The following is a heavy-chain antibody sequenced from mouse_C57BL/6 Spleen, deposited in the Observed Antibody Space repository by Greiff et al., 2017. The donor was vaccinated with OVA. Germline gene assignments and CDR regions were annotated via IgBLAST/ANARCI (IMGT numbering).Heavy chain of an antibody. V-gene: IGHV1-55*01. D-gene: IGHD1-1*01. CDR1: GYTFTSYW. CDR3: AREGSSFYYFDY. Sequence: QVQLKQPGAELVKPGASVKMSCKASGYTFTSYWITWVKQRPGQGLEWIGDIYPGSGSTNYNEKFKSKATLTVDTSSSTAYMQLSSLTSEDSAVYYCAREGSSFYYFDYWGQGTTLTVSS. CDR2: IYPGSGST. J-gene: IGHJ2*01.